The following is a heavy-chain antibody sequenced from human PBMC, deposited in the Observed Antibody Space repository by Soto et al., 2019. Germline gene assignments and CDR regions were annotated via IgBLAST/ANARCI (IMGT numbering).Heavy chain of an antibody. CDR3: TRHVANGFTFDL. J-gene: IGHJ2*01. D-gene: IGHD2-21*01. CDR2: IYYSGST. CDR1: GSSISGYF. V-gene: IGHV4-59*08. Sequence: QVQLQESGPGLVKPSETLSLTCTVSGSSISGYFWSWVRQSPGTGLEWIGYIYYSGSTKYNPSLKSRVAISVYTSKNQFSLNVNSVTAADTAVYYCTRHVANGFTFDLWGRGALVTVSS.